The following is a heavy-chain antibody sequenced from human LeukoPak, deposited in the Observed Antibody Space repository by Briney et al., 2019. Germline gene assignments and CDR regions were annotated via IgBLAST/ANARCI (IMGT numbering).Heavy chain of an antibody. J-gene: IGHJ4*02. CDR2: IYPGDSDT. V-gene: IGHV5-51*01. D-gene: IGHD2-2*01. CDR1: GYSFTSYW. CDR3: ARFPYCSSTSCYAPRY. Sequence: GESLKISCKGSGYSFTSYWIGWVRQMPGKGLEWMGIIYPGDSDTRYSPSFQGQVTISADKSISTAYLQWSSLKASDTAMYYCARFPYCSSTSCYAPRYWGQGTLVTVSS.